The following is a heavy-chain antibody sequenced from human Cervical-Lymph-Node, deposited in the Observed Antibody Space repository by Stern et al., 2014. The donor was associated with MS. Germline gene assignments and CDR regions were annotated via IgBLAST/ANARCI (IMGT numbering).Heavy chain of an antibody. CDR1: GFTFSNYA. D-gene: IGHD6-25*01. CDR3: VRDVRSSGWQTEYFQD. V-gene: IGHV3-23*04. CDR2: ISATGGGT. Sequence: EVQLVESGGGLVQPGGSLRLSCAASGFTFSNYAMSWVRQAPGKGLEGVSGISATGGGTYYTDSVKGRFTISRDNSKNTLYLQMNILRAEDTATYYCVRDVRSSGWQTEYFQDWGQGTLVTVSS. J-gene: IGHJ1*01.